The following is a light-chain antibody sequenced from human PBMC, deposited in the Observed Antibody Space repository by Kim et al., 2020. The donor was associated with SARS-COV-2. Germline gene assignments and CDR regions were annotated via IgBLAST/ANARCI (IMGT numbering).Light chain of an antibody. V-gene: IGKV3-20*01. CDR1: QTVTSNY. Sequence: EIVLTQSPGTLSLSPGERATLSCRASQTVTSNYLAWYQQKPGQAPRLLIYGASSRATGISDRFSGSGSGKDFTLTISRLEPEDFAVYYCQQYGSSPATFGQRTKVDIK. CDR3: QQYGSSPAT. CDR2: GAS. J-gene: IGKJ1*01.